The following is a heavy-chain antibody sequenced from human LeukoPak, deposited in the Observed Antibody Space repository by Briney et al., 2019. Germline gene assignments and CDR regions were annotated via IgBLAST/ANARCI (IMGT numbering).Heavy chain of an antibody. V-gene: IGHV3-30-3*01. CDR1: GFTFSSYW. Sequence: PGGSLRLSCAASGFTFSSYWMHWVRQAPGKGLEWVAVMSYDGSNRYYADSVKGRLTISRDNSKNTLYLQMNSLRVEDTAVFHCARGPRHPTYYYDYGMDVWGQGTTVTVSS. CDR3: ARGPRHPTYYYDYGMDV. J-gene: IGHJ6*02. CDR2: MSYDGSNR.